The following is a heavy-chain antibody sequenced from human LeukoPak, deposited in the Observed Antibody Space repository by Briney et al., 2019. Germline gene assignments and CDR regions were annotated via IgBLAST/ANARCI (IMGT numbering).Heavy chain of an antibody. V-gene: IGHV3-30*02. CDR2: IRYDGSNK. CDR1: GFTFSSYG. D-gene: IGHD3-9*01. Sequence: PGGSLRLSCAASGFTFSSYGMHWVRQAPGKGLEWVAFIRYDGSNKYYADSVKGRFTISRDNSKNTLYLQMNSLRAEDTAVYYCAKVKERYFDWLSPGDYWGQGTLVTVSS. CDR3: AKVKERYFDWLSPGDY. J-gene: IGHJ4*02.